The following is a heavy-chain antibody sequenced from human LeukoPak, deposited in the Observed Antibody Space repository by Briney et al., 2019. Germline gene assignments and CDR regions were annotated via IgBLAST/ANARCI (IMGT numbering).Heavy chain of an antibody. Sequence: NIKQDGSEKYYVDSVKGRFTISRENAKNSLYLQMNSLRAEDTAVYYCARAYGYYDSSGYRNWGQGTLVTVSS. CDR2: IKQDGSEK. D-gene: IGHD3-22*01. J-gene: IGHJ4*02. V-gene: IGHV3-7*01. CDR3: ARAYGYYDSSGYRN.